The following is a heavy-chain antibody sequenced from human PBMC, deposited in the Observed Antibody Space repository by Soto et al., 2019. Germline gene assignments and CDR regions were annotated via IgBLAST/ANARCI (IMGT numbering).Heavy chain of an antibody. D-gene: IGHD2-15*01. CDR1: GFTFISYA. CDR2: ISYDGSNK. Sequence: GGSLRLSCAASGFTFISYAMHWVRQAPGKGLEWVAVISYDGSNKYYADSVKGRFTISRDNSKNTLYLQMNSLRAEDTAVYYCARGLGYCSGGSCYQGPSFDYWGQGTLVTVSS. CDR3: ARGLGYCSGGSCYQGPSFDY. J-gene: IGHJ4*02. V-gene: IGHV3-30-3*01.